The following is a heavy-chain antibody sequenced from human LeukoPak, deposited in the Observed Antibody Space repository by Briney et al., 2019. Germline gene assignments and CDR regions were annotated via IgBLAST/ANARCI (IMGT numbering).Heavy chain of an antibody. CDR3: AALPGYDSCQAW. D-gene: IGHD3-22*01. V-gene: IGHV4-59*01. J-gene: IGHJ4*02. CDR1: GGSISSYY. CDR2: IYYSGGT. Sequence: SETLSLTCTVSGGSISSYYWSWIRQPPGKGLEWIGYIYYSGGTNYNPSLKSRVTISVDTSKNQFSLKLSSVTAADTAVYYCAALPGYDSCQAWGGQGTLVTVSS.